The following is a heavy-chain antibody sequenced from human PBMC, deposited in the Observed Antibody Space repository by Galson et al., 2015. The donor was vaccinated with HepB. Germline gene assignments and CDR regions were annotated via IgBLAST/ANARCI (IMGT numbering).Heavy chain of an antibody. J-gene: IGHJ2*01. CDR2: VAHDGTVQ. D-gene: IGHD7-27*01. V-gene: IGHV3-30*18. CDR1: GFVFSEYG. Sequence: SLRLSCAASGFVFSEYGMHWVRQPPGKALEWVAVVAHDGTVQYYADSVKGRFTVSRDNSKNTMYLQLNSPRPEDAGLYYCAKEPGPGASPCYFDLWGRGTLVTVSS. CDR3: AKEPGPGASPCYFDL.